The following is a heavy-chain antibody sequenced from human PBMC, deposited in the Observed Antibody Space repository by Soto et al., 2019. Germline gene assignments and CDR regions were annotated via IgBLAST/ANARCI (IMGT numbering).Heavy chain of an antibody. J-gene: IGHJ4*02. Sequence: HPGGSLRLSCAASGFTFRSYAMYWVRQSPGKGLEWVSGLSGSAATANYADSVKGRFTVSRDNSKNTLYLQMNSLTAEDTAVYYCAKPPWEREDIRWSIDYWGQGTVVTVSS. CDR1: GFTFRSYA. D-gene: IGHD2-8*02. V-gene: IGHV3-23*01. CDR3: AKPPWEREDIRWSIDY. CDR2: LSGSAATA.